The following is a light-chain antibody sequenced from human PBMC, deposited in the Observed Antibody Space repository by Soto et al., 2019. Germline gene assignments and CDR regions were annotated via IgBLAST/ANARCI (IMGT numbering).Light chain of an antibody. CDR3: QQRKNWPSIT. J-gene: IGKJ5*01. V-gene: IGKV1-33*01. CDR2: DAS. CDR1: QNINNY. Sequence: DIQMTQSPSSLSASVGDRVTITCQASQNINNYLNWYQQKPGRAPKLLIYDASNLEAGVPSRFRGSGTGTDFTLTISSLEPEDFAVYYCQQRKNWPSITFGQGTRLEIK.